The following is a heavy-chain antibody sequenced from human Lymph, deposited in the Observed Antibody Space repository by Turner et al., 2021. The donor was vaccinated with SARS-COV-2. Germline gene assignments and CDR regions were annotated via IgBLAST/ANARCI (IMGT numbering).Heavy chain of an antibody. CDR3: AKDGFTLSSGGEDY. D-gene: IGHD6-19*01. CDR1: GFTFSSYA. J-gene: IGHJ4*02. V-gene: IGHV3-23*01. CDR2: ISGSGGST. Sequence: ELQLLASGGGLVQLGGSLRLPCSASGFTFSSYAMTWVRQAPGKGLEWVSTISGSGGSTYYADSVKSRFTISRENSKNTLYRKMNSLRAEDTAGYYCAKDGFTLSSGGEDYWGQGTLVTVSS.